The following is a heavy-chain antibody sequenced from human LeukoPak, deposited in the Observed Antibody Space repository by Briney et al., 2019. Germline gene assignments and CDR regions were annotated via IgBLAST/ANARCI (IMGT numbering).Heavy chain of an antibody. CDR1: GYTFTIYG. CDR2: ITAHNGNT. V-gene: IGHV1-18*01. CDR3: ARDRGHQDTAMVPDY. Sequence: ASVKVSCKASGYTFTIYGISWVRQAPGQGLEWMGWITAHNGNTNYARKFQGRVTMTTDTSTSTAYMELRSLRSDDTAVYYCARDRGHQDTAMVPDYWGQGTLVTVSS. J-gene: IGHJ4*02. D-gene: IGHD5-18*01.